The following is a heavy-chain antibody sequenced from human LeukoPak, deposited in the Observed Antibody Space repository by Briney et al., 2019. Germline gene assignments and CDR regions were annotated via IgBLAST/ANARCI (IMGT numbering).Heavy chain of an antibody. D-gene: IGHD6-13*01. CDR2: ISGSGGST. Sequence: GGSLRLSCAASGFTFSSYAMSWVRQAPGKGLEWVSAISGSGGSTYYADSVKGRFTISRDNAKNTLYLQMNSLRAEDTAVYYCAKGSIAAAGTHDFDYWGQGTLVTVSS. CDR3: AKGSIAAAGTHDFDY. CDR1: GFTFSSYA. V-gene: IGHV3-23*01. J-gene: IGHJ4*02.